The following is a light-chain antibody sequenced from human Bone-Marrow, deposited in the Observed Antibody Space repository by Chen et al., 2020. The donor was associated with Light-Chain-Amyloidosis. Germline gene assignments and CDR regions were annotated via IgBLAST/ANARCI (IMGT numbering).Light chain of an antibody. V-gene: IGLV2-14*01. CDR2: EVS. CDR3: SSYTSTTTDVI. CDR1: SRDIGTFNY. Sequence: QSALTQPASVSGSPGQSITISCTGTSRDIGTFNYVSWYQQHPGKAPKLILFEVSNRPSGVSDRFSGSKSGNTASLTISGLQPGDEADFYCSSYTSTTTDVIFGGGTKLTVL. J-gene: IGLJ2*01.